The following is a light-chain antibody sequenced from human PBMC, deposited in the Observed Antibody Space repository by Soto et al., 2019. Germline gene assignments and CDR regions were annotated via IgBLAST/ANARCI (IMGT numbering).Light chain of an antibody. Sequence: GDRVTITCRASRSVDLWLAWYQQKPGKAPKLLIYDASSLQSGVPARFSGSGSGTEFTLTISSLQSEDFAVYDCQQYYRWTQTFGLGTKGDIK. CDR2: DAS. CDR1: RSVDLW. CDR3: QQYYRWTQT. V-gene: IGKV1-5*01. J-gene: IGKJ1*01.